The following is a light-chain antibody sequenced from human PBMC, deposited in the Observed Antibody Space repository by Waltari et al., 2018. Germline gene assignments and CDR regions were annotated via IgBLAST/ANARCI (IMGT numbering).Light chain of an antibody. J-gene: IGLJ1*01. CDR3: QVWDANTDPGV. CDR1: NIESKS. V-gene: IGLV3-21*01. CDR2: YDN. Sequence: SYVLTQPPSVSVAPGEPARITCGGNNIESKSVHWYRQRPGQAPVVVISYDNDRAAGIPERVSGSNSGNTATLTSSRVEAGDEADYYCQVWDANTDPGVFGTGTEVTVL.